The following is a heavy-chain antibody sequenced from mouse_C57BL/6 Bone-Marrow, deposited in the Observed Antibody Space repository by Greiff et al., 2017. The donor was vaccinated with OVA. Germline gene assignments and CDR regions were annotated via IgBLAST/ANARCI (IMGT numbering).Heavy chain of an antibody. D-gene: IGHD2-5*01. J-gene: IGHJ4*01. V-gene: IGHV1-81*01. CDR3: ARAYYSNLYAMDY. CDR1: GYTFTSYG. Sequence: VQLQQSGAELARPGASVKLSCKASGYTFTSYGISWVKQRTGQGLEWIGEIYPRSGNTYYNEKFKGKATLTADKSSSTAYMELRSLTSEDSAVYFCARAYYSNLYAMDYWGQGTSVTVSS. CDR2: IYPRSGNT.